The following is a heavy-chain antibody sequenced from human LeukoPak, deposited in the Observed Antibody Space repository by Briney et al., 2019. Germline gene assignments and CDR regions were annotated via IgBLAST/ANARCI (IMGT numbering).Heavy chain of an antibody. V-gene: IGHV4-34*01. CDR2: INHSGST. D-gene: IGHD2-21*01. Sequence: SETLSLTCAVYGGSFSGYYWSWIRQPPGKGLEWIGEINHSGSTNYNPSLKSRVTISVDTSKNQFSLKLSSVTAADTAVYYCARVVTVRGAFDIWGQGTMVTVSS. CDR1: GGSFSGYY. J-gene: IGHJ3*02. CDR3: ARVVTVRGAFDI.